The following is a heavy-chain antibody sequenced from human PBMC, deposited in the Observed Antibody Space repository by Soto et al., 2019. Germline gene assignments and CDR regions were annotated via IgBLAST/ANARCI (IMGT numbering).Heavy chain of an antibody. CDR1: GFTFKSYA. D-gene: IGHD6-19*01. CDR3: AKLRAVAGTLSAVDC. J-gene: IGHJ4*02. V-gene: IGHV3-23*01. CDR2: VTGSGVST. Sequence: GGSLRLSCAASGFTFKSYAMSWVRQAPGKGLEWVSAVTGSGVSTFYEDSVKGRFTISRDNSKNTLYLQMNSLGAEDTALYYCAKLRAVAGTLSAVDCWGQGTQVTVSS.